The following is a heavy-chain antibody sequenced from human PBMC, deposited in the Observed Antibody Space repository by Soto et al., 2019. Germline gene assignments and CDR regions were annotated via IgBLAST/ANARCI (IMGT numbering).Heavy chain of an antibody. CDR1: GFTFSDYY. J-gene: IGHJ4*02. Sequence: PGGSLRLSCAASGFTFSDYYMSWVRQAPGKGLEWVSVLYTGGSAYYGDSVKGRFTISRDSSTNTLYLQMNSLKVGDTAFYFCARSFNDWTTYFDYWSEGTLVTVSS. D-gene: IGHD3-9*01. CDR3: ARSFNDWTTYFDY. V-gene: IGHV3-53*01. CDR2: LYTGGSA.